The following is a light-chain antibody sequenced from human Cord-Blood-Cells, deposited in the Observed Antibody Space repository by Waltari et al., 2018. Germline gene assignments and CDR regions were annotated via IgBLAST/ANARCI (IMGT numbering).Light chain of an antibody. CDR2: GKN. Sequence: SSELTQDPAVSVALGQTVRITCQGDSLRSYYASWYQQKPGQAPVLVIYGKNNRPPGIPGRFSGSSSGNTASLTITGAQAEDEADYYCNSRDSSGNHVVFGGGTKLTVL. V-gene: IGLV3-19*01. CDR1: SLRSYY. CDR3: NSRDSSGNHVV. J-gene: IGLJ2*01.